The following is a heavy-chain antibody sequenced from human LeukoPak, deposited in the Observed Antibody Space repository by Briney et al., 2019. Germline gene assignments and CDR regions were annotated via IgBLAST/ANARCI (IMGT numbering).Heavy chain of an antibody. V-gene: IGHV3-33*06. CDR3: AKSNSESQTTVGN. Sequence: GRSLRLSCAASGFTFNTYGMHWVRQAPGKGLEWVAVIWSDGTHKYYSDSVKGRFTISRDNSKNTLYLEMNSLRVEDTAAYYCAKSNSESQTTVGNWGQGTLVTASS. CDR2: IWSDGTHK. D-gene: IGHD1-26*01. J-gene: IGHJ4*02. CDR1: GFTFNTYG.